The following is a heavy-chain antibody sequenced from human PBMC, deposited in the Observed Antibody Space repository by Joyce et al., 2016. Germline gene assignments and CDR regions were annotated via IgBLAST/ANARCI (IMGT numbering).Heavy chain of an antibody. CDR3: ARATLRYYFEY. J-gene: IGHJ4*02. D-gene: IGHD3-16*01. CDR2: INQDGSET. CDR1: GFPFITYW. Sequence: EVKLVESGGGLVQPGGSLRLSCAAYGFPFITYWMTWFRQAPGKGLGRVANINQDGSETYYDDSVKGRFTVSRDNAKNSLWLQMSSLRVEDTAVYYCARATLRYYFEYWGQGTLVTVSS. V-gene: IGHV3-7*03.